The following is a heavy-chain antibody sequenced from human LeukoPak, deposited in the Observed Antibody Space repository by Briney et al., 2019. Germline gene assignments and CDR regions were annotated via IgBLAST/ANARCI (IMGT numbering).Heavy chain of an antibody. CDR1: GGSISSGSYY. J-gene: IGHJ6*03. V-gene: IGHV4-61*02. CDR3: AREQLGYCSGGSCYTRGYYYYYMDV. Sequence: PSETLSLTCTVSGGSISSGSYYWRWIRQPAGKGREWIGRIYTSGSTNYNPSLKSRVTISVDTSKNQFSLKLSSVTAADTAVYYCAREQLGYCSGGSCYTRGYYYYYMDVWGKGTTVTVSS. D-gene: IGHD2-15*01. CDR2: IYTSGST.